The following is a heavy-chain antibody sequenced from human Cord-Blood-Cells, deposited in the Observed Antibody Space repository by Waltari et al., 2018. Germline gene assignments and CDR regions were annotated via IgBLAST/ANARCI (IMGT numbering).Heavy chain of an antibody. D-gene: IGHD6-13*01. CDR1: GGSFSGYY. V-gene: IGHV4-34*01. CDR2: IKRCGST. CDR3: ARGEAAAVTPFDY. Sequence: QVQLQQWGAGLLKPSETLSLTCAVYGGSFSGYYWSWIRQPPGKGVEWIGEIKRCGSTKQHQPLKSRVTISGDTAKNPFSLKLSSVTAADTAVYYCARGEAAAVTPFDYWGQGTLVTVSS. J-gene: IGHJ4*02.